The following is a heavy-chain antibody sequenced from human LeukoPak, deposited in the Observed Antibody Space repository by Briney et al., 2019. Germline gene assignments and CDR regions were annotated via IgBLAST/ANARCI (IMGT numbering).Heavy chain of an antibody. J-gene: IGHJ4*02. Sequence: ASVKVSCKASGYTFTGYYMHWVRQAPGQGLEWMGWINPNSGGTNYAQKFQGRVTMTRDTSISAAYMELSRLRSGDTAVYYCARAEWELPTFDYWGQGTLVTVSS. CDR2: INPNSGGT. V-gene: IGHV1-2*02. CDR3: ARAEWELPTFDY. D-gene: IGHD1-26*01. CDR1: GYTFTGYY.